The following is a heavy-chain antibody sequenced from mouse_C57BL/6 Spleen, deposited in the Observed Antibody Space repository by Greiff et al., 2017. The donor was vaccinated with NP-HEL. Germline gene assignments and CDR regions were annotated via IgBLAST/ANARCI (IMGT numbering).Heavy chain of an antibody. Sequence: VQRVESGPELVKPGASVKLSCKASGYTFTSYDINWVKQRPGQGLEWIGGIYPSDGCTKYNEKFKGKATLTVDKSSSTAYMELHSLTSEDSAVNFCARCRSNYYFDYWGQGTTLTVSS. CDR2: IYPSDGCT. D-gene: IGHD2-5*01. J-gene: IGHJ2*01. CDR1: GYTFTSYD. CDR3: ARCRSNYYFDY. V-gene: IGHV1-85*01.